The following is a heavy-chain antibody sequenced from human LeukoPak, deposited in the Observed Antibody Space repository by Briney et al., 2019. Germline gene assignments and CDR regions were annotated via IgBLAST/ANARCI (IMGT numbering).Heavy chain of an antibody. J-gene: IGHJ5*02. V-gene: IGHV3-23*01. CDR3: AKPDLAYCTTTSCSLGS. CDR2: ISGSGGST. Sequence: GGSLRLSCAASGFTFDDYAMSWVRQAPGKGLEWVSGISGSGGSTYYGDSVKGRFTISRDNSKNTLYLQMTSLRAEDMATYYCAKPDLAYCTTTSCSLGSWGQGTLVTVSS. CDR1: GFTFDDYA. D-gene: IGHD2-2*01.